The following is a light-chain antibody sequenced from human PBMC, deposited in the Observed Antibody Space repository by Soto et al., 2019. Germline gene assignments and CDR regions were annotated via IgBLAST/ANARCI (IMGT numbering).Light chain of an antibody. CDR3: QQFSSYPLT. CDR1: QTVRNNY. J-gene: IGKJ4*01. Sequence: ETVLTQSPGSLSLSLGDGATLSCRASQTVRNNYLAWYQQKPGQAPRLLIYDASSRATGIPDRFSGGGSGTDFTLTISRLEPEDFAVYYCQQFSSYPLTFGGGTKVDFK. CDR2: DAS. V-gene: IGKV3-20*01.